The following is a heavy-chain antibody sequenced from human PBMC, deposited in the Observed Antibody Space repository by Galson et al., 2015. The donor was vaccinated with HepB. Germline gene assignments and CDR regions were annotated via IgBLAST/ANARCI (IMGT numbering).Heavy chain of an antibody. V-gene: IGHV3-15*01. CDR2: IKSKTDGGTT. J-gene: IGHJ4*02. Sequence: SLRISCAASGFTFSNAWMSWVRQAPGKGLEWVGRIKSKTDGGTTDYAAPVKGRFTISKDDSKNTLYLQMNSLKTEDTAVYYCTTDSYYDSSGYYWDYWGQGTLVTVSS. CDR1: GFTFSNAW. D-gene: IGHD3-22*01. CDR3: TTDSYYDSSGYYWDY.